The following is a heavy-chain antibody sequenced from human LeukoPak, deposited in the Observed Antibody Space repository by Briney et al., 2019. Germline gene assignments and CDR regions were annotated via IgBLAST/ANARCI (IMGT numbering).Heavy chain of an antibody. D-gene: IGHD3-16*01. J-gene: IGHJ4*02. CDR3: ARDFGGAIY. CDR2: ISDNGDVT. CDR1: GFTFSSYA. Sequence: PGGSLRLSCSASGFTFSSYALHWVRQPPGKGLEYVSAISDNGDVTYYADSVKGRFTISRDNAKNSLYLQMNSLRAEDTAVYYCARDFGGAIYWGQGTLVTVSS. V-gene: IGHV3-64*04.